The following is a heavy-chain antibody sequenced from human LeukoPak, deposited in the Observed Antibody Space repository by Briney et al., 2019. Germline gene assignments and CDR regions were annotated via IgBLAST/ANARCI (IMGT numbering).Heavy chain of an antibody. CDR1: GFNFRNYG. D-gene: IGHD3-22*01. CDR3: AGRYDSSGYPLH. CDR2: ISGSGGNT. V-gene: IGHV3-23*01. Sequence: GGTLRLSCEASGFNFRNYGISWVRQAPGKGLEWVAGISGSGGNTYYAGSVKGRFTISRDNSKNTLYLQMNSLRAEDTAVYYCAGRYDSSGYPLHWGQGTLVTVSS. J-gene: IGHJ4*02.